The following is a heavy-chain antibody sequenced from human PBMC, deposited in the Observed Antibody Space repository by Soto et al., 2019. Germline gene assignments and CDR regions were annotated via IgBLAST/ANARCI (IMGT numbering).Heavy chain of an antibody. J-gene: IGHJ1*01. V-gene: IGHV4-34*01. CDR3: ARGSELPPSSD. CDR1: GGSVSDYY. D-gene: IGHD1-7*01. Sequence: SETLSLTCAVYGGSVSDYYRTWIRQPPGKGLEWIGEINPSGVTNSIPSLKSRVSISVDTTKNQFSLKLTSVTDADTAVYYCARGSELPPSSDWGQGILVTVAS. CDR2: INPSGVT.